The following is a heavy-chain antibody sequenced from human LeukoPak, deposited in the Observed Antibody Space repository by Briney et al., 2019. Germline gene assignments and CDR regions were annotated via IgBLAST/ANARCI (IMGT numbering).Heavy chain of an antibody. D-gene: IGHD2-15*01. J-gene: IGHJ3*02. CDR2: INHSGST. V-gene: IGHV4-34*01. Sequence: GSLRLSCAASGFTFSSYRMHWIRQPPGKGLEWLGEINHSGSTNYNPSLKSRVTISVDTSKNQFSLKLSSVTAADTAVYYCARGGPRGYIVVVVAAYGWGDAFDIWGQGTMVTVSS. CDR1: GFTFSSYR. CDR3: ARGGPRGYIVVVVAAYGWGDAFDI.